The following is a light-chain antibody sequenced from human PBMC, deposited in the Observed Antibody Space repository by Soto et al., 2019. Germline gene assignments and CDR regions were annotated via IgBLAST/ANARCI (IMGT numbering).Light chain of an antibody. CDR1: QSISSS. V-gene: IGKV1-5*03. J-gene: IGKJ2*01. Sequence: DIQMNQSPSTLSASVGDRATITCRASQSISSSLAWHQQKPGKAPKLLIFKASNLESGVPSRFSGSGSGTEFTLTISSLQPDYFATYYCQQYDSYSYTFGQGTKLEIK. CDR2: KAS. CDR3: QQYDSYSYT.